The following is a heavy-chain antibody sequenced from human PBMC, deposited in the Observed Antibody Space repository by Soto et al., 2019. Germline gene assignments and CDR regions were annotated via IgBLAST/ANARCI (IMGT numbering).Heavy chain of an antibody. CDR3: ARYGYDSHHPDPVDH. Sequence: EVQLLESGGGLVQPGGSLRLSCAASGFAFSNYAMTWVRLAPGRGLEWVSTISGRGSSTYYADSARGRLIISRDNSKNTLYLQMSNLRAEDTAEYYCARYGYDSHHPDPVDHWGQGAHVTVSS. V-gene: IGHV3-23*01. J-gene: IGHJ4*02. D-gene: IGHD3-22*01. CDR2: ISGRGSST. CDR1: GFAFSNYA.